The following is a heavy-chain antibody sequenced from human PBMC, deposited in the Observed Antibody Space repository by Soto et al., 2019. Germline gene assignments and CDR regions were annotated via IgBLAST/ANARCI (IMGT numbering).Heavy chain of an antibody. V-gene: IGHV6-1*01. J-gene: IGHJ5*02. CDR1: GESVSSNSAA. CDR2: TYYRSKWYI. Sequence: PSQTLSLTCAISGESVSSNSAAWNWIRQSPSRGLEWLGRTYYRSKWYIGYAVSVKSRISINPDTSKNQLSLQLNSVTPDDTAVYYCARDKGYPLYNWCDPWGQGTMGTASS. D-gene: IGHD3-16*02. CDR3: ARDKGYPLYNWCDP.